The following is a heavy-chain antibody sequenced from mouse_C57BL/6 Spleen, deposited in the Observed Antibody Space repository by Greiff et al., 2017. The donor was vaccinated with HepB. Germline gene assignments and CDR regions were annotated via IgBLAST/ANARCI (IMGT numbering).Heavy chain of an antibody. CDR3: ARDFDGYPYYFDY. D-gene: IGHD2-3*01. J-gene: IGHJ2*01. V-gene: IGHV5-4*01. Sequence: EVKVVESGGGLVKPGGSLKLSCAASGFTFSSYAMSWVRQTPEKRLEWVATISDGGSYTYYPDNVKGRFTISRDNAKNNLYLQMSHLKSEDTAMYYCARDFDGYPYYFDYWGQGTTLTVSS. CDR2: ISDGGSYT. CDR1: GFTFSSYA.